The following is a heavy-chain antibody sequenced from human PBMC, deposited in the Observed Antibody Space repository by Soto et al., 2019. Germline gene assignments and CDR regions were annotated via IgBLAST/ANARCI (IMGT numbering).Heavy chain of an antibody. CDR2: INAGNGNT. CDR1: GYTFTSYA. Sequence: ASVKVSCKASGYTFTSYAMHWVRQAPGQRLEWMGWINAGNGNTKYSQKFQGRVTITRDTSASTAYMELSSLRSEDTAVYYCARRDPYDFWSGAKFDPWGQGTLVTVSS. J-gene: IGHJ5*02. V-gene: IGHV1-3*01. D-gene: IGHD3-3*01. CDR3: ARRDPYDFWSGAKFDP.